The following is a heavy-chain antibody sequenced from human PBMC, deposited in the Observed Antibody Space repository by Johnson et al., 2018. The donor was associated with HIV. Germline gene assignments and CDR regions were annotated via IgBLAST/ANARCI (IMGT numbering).Heavy chain of an antibody. D-gene: IGHD5-18*01. CDR3: ARDQRGGYSYGDAFDF. Sequence: QVQLVESGGGVVQPGRSLRLSCAASGFTFSTYAIHWVRQAPGKGLEWVAIISYDGSTKYYADSVKGRFTISRDNSKNSLYLQMTTLRAEDTAVYYCARDQRGGYSYGDAFDFWGQGTVVSVST. CDR2: ISYDGSTK. V-gene: IGHV3-30-3*01. CDR1: GFTFSTYA. J-gene: IGHJ3*01.